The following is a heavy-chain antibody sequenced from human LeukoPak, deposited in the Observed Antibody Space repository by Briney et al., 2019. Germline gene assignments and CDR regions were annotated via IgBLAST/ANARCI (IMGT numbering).Heavy chain of an antibody. CDR1: GFTVSSNY. D-gene: IGHD3-10*01. CDR2: ISGSGGST. V-gene: IGHV3-23*01. CDR3: AKNLVRGVIIQYYFDY. Sequence: GGSLRLSCAASGFTVSSNYMSWVRQAPGKGLEWVSAISGSGGSTYYADSVKGRFTISRDNSKNTLYLQMNSLRAEDTAVYYCAKNLVRGVIIQYYFDYWGQGTLVTVSS. J-gene: IGHJ4*02.